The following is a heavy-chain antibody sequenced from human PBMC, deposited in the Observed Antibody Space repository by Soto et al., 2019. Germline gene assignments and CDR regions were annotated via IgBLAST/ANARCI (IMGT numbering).Heavy chain of an antibody. Sequence: PGGSLRLSCAASGFTFSSYAMSWVRQAPGKALESVATISGSGGSTYYADSVKGRFTIPRDNSKNTLFLQVNSLRVEDTALYYCAKDRGFDSSGIDYWGQGTLVTVSS. CDR1: GFTFSSYA. CDR3: AKDRGFDSSGIDY. D-gene: IGHD3-22*01. CDR2: ISGSGGST. V-gene: IGHV3-23*01. J-gene: IGHJ4*02.